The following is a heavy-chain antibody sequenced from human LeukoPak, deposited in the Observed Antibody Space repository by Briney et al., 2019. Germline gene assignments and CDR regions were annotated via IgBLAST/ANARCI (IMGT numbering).Heavy chain of an antibody. CDR2: IIPIFGTA. CDR3: AQIPQMWTKVGYFDY. V-gene: IGHV1-69*01. D-gene: IGHD2-21*01. Sequence: SVKVSCKASGGTFSSYAISWVRQAPGQGLEWMGGIIPIFGTANYAQKFQGRVTITADESTSTAYMELSSLRSEDTAVYYCAQIPQMWTKVGYFDYWGQGTLVTVSS. J-gene: IGHJ4*02. CDR1: GGTFSSYA.